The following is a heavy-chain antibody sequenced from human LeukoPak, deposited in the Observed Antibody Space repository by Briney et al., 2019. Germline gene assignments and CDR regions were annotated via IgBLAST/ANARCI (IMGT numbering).Heavy chain of an antibody. CDR2: ISYDGSNK. CDR1: GFTFSSYG. V-gene: IGHV3-30*18. J-gene: IGHJ4*02. CDR3: AKIGGSDYDILTGPDPRTIDY. Sequence: QPGRSLRLSCAASGFTFSSYGMHWVRQAPGKGLEWVAVISYDGSNKYYADSVKGRFTISRVNSKNTLYLQMNSLRAEDTAVYYCAKIGGSDYDILTGPDPRTIDYWGQGTLVTVSS. D-gene: IGHD3-9*01.